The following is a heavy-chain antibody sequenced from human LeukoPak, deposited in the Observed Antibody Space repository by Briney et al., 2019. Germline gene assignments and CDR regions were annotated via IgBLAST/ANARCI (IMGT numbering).Heavy chain of an antibody. J-gene: IGHJ4*02. CDR1: GFSFSSYE. CDR2: ISDSGSII. CDR3: ARDGPVRGVGSFDY. V-gene: IGHV3-48*03. Sequence: GGSLRLSCVGSGFSFSSYEMNWVRQAPGKGLEWLSYISDSGSIIYYADSVKGRFTISRDNARNSLYLQINSLRAEDTAVYYCARDGPVRGVGSFDYWGQGTLVTVSS. D-gene: IGHD3-10*01.